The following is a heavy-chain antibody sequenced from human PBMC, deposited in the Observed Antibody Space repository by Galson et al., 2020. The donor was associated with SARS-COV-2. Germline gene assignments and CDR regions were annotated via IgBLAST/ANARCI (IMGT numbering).Heavy chain of an antibody. V-gene: IGHV3-48*01. CDR2: ISSSSSTI. D-gene: IGHD6-13*01. J-gene: IGHJ4*02. Sequence: GGSLRLSCVASGFTFSDHHMDWVRQAPGKGLEWVSYISSSSSTIYYADSVKGRFTISRDNAKNSLYLQMNSLRAEDTAVYYRVRGPLSSSSWFLSFDYWGRGTLAAFSS. CDR1: GFTFSDHH. CDR3: VRGPLSSSSWFLSFDY.